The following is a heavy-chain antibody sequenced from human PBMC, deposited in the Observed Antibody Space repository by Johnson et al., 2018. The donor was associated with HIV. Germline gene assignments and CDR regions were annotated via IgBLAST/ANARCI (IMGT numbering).Heavy chain of an antibody. J-gene: IGHJ3*02. Sequence: QVQLVESGGGVVQSGRSLRLSCAASGFTFSSYAMHWVRQAPGKGLEWVAVISYDGSNKYYADSVKGRFTISRDNSKNTLYLQMNSLRAEDTTVYYFAKDFLYCGGDCYSGAFDIWGQCTMVTVSS. V-gene: IGHV3-30-3*01. CDR3: AKDFLYCGGDCYSGAFDI. CDR2: ISYDGSNK. D-gene: IGHD2-21*01. CDR1: GFTFSSYA.